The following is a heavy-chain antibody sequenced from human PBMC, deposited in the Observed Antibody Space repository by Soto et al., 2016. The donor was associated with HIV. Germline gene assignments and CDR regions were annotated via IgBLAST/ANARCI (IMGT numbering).Heavy chain of an antibody. Sequence: EVQLVESGGGLVQPGRSLRLSCAASGFTFDDYAMHWVRQAPGKGLEWVSGISWNSGSIGYADSVKGRFTISRDNAKNSLYLQMNSLRAEDMALYYCAKGGYYEYYYYMDVWGKGTTVTVSS. D-gene: IGHD3-22*01. V-gene: IGHV3-9*03. CDR1: GFTFDDYA. J-gene: IGHJ6*03. CDR2: ISWNSGSI. CDR3: AKGGYYEYYYYMDV.